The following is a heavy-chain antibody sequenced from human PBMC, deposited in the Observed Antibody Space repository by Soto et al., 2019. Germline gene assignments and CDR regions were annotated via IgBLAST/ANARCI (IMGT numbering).Heavy chain of an antibody. CDR3: ARYFYDSSGFDNWFDP. V-gene: IGHV1-18*01. J-gene: IGHJ5*02. CDR2: ISTYNGTT. CDR1: GGTFSSYA. Sequence: ASVKVSCKASGGTFSSYAVSWVRQAPGQGLEWVAWISTYNGTTDYAQRFQGRVTLTTDISTSTAYMEMRSLRSDDTAVYFCARYFYDSSGFDNWFDPWGQGTLVTVYS. D-gene: IGHD3-22*01.